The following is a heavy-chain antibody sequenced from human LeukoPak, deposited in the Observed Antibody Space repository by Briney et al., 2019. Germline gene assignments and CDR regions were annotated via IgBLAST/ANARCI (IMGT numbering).Heavy chain of an antibody. J-gene: IGHJ6*02. CDR1: GGTFSSYA. D-gene: IGHD4-23*01. Sequence: SVKVSCKASGGTFSSYAINWVRQAPGQGLEWMGGIIPIFGTANYAQRFQGRVTITADESTSTAYMELSSLRSEDTSVYYCARETLGGRGYYYYGMDVWGQGTTVTVSS. CDR2: IIPIFGTA. CDR3: ARETLGGRGYYYYGMDV. V-gene: IGHV1-69*13.